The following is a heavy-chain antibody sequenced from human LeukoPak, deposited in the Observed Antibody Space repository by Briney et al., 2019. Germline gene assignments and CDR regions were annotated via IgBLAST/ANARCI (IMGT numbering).Heavy chain of an antibody. D-gene: IGHD3-22*01. Sequence: GGSLRLSCAASGFTFSDYYMSWVRQAPGKGLEWVSAISGSGGSTYYADSVKGRFTISRDNSKNTLYLQMNSLRAEDTAVYYCAKDVRDYYDSSGYYYGGSDYWGQGTLVTVSS. CDR2: ISGSGGST. V-gene: IGHV3-23*01. CDR3: AKDVRDYYDSSGYYYGGSDY. CDR1: GFTFSDYY. J-gene: IGHJ4*02.